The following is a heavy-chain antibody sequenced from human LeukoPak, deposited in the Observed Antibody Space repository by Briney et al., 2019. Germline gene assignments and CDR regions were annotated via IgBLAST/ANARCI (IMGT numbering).Heavy chain of an antibody. CDR3: ARALMTYYYDSSPVV. CDR1: GGTFSSYA. CDR2: IIPIFGTA. J-gene: IGHJ6*04. V-gene: IGHV1-69*05. Sequence: SVKVSCKASGGTFSSYAISWVRQAPGQGLEWMGRIIPIFGTANYAQKFQGRATITTDESTSTAYMELSSLRSEGTAVYYCARALMTYYYDSSPVVWGKGTTVTVSS. D-gene: IGHD3-22*01.